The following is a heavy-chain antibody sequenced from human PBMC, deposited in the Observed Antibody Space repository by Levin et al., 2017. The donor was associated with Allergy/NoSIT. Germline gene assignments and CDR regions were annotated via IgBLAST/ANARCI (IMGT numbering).Heavy chain of an antibody. CDR2: ISANGDTT. D-gene: IGHD3-22*01. CDR1: GFTFSNYA. J-gene: IGHJ4*02. V-gene: IGHV3-23*01. Sequence: GESLKISCAASGFTFSNYAMSWVRQAPGKGLEWVSGISANGDTTYYADSVKGRFTISRDNSKNTLFLQMNSLRADDTAVYYCAKDSGGGYYYFDYWGQGTLVTVSP. CDR3: AKDSGGGYYYFDY.